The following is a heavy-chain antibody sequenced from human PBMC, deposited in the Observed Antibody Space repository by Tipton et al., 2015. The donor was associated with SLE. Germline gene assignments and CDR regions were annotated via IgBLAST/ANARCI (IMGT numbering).Heavy chain of an antibody. V-gene: IGHV3-23*01. Sequence: SLRLSCAASGFSFNTYAMSWVRQIPGKGLEWVSGISASSGDTFYADSVKGRFTISRDNFKNTLSLQMHSLRVEDTAIDYCAKDQRQSLLFDSWGQGTLVTVSS. J-gene: IGHJ4*02. CDR2: ISASSGDT. CDR1: GFSFNTYA. D-gene: IGHD2-15*01. CDR3: AKDQRQSLLFDS.